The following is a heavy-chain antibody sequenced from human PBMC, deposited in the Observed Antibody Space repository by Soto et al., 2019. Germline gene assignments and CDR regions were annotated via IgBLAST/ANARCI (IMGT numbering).Heavy chain of an antibody. Sequence: GASVKVSCKASGGTFSSYAISWLREAPGQGLEWMGGIIPIFGTANYAQKFQGRVTITADKSTSTAYMELSSLRSEDTAVYYCARVGPAAPPGWFDPWGQGTLVTVSS. V-gene: IGHV1-69*06. D-gene: IGHD2-2*01. J-gene: IGHJ5*02. CDR1: GGTFSSYA. CDR3: ARVGPAAPPGWFDP. CDR2: IIPIFGTA.